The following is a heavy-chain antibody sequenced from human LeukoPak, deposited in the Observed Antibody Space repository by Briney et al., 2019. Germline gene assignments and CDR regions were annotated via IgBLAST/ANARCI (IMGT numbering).Heavy chain of an antibody. V-gene: IGHV4-34*01. Sequence: SETLSLTCAVYGGSFSGYYWSWIRQPPGKGLEWIGEINHSGSTNYNPSLKSRVTISVDTSKNQFSLKLSSVTAADTAVYYCARTTEGYCSSTSCYGFSYSYYMDVWGKGTTVTISS. CDR3: ARTTEGYCSSTSCYGFSYSYYMDV. D-gene: IGHD2-2*01. CDR1: GGSFSGYY. CDR2: INHSGST. J-gene: IGHJ6*03.